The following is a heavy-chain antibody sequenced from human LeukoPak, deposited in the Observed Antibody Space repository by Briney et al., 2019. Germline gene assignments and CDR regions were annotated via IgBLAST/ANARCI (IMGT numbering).Heavy chain of an antibody. J-gene: IGHJ1*01. CDR1: GFRFTTYW. V-gene: IGHV5-51*01. CDR2: FYPGDSVT. Sequence: GESLKISCQTSGFRFTTYWIGWVRQMPGKGLEWMGIFYPGDSVTRYSPSFEGQVTISADKSIRPAYLQWNSLKASDTAVYYCARHFGSPSPGVQHWGQGTPVIVSS. CDR3: ARHFGSPSPGVQH. D-gene: IGHD3-3*01.